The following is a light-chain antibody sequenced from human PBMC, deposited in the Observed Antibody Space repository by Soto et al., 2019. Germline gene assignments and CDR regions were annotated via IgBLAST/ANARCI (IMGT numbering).Light chain of an antibody. CDR2: DTS. V-gene: IGKV3-20*01. Sequence: EIVITQSPATLSVRPGERATLSCSASLSVIRNLAWYQQKPGQAPRLLIYDTSSRARATGIPDRFSGSGSGTDFTLTISRLESEDFAVYYCQQYGSSPITFGQGTRLEIK. CDR1: LSVIRN. J-gene: IGKJ5*01. CDR3: QQYGSSPIT.